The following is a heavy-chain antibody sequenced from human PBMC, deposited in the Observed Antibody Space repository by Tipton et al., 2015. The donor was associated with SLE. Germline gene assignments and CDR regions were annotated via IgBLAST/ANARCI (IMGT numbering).Heavy chain of an antibody. CDR1: GFTFSSYA. Sequence: SLRLSCAASGFTFSSYAMSWVRQAPGKGLEWISVIYSGGSTYYADSVKGRFTISRDNSKNTLYLQMNSLRAEDTAVYYCAKDPRPSPRGYWGQGTLVTVSS. CDR2: IYSGGST. D-gene: IGHD5-12*01. CDR3: AKDPRPSPRGY. V-gene: IGHV3-23*03. J-gene: IGHJ4*02.